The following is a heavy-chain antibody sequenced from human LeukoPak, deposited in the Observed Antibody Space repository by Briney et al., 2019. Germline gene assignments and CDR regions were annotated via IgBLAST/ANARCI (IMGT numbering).Heavy chain of an antibody. CDR3: ARAEDIVVVPAAVDY. CDR1: GFTFSGCE. V-gene: IGHV3-48*03. Sequence: GGSLRLSCVASGFTFSGCEMNWVRQPPGKGLEWVAYMGSDGYTRLYPDSVKGRFTISRDNAMNSLYLQMKSLRAEDTAVYYCARAEDIVVVPAAVDYWGQGTLVTVSS. D-gene: IGHD2-2*01. CDR2: MGSDGYTR. J-gene: IGHJ4*02.